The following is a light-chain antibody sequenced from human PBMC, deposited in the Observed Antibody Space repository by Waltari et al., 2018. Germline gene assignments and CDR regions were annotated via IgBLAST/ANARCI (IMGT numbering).Light chain of an antibody. J-gene: IGKJ2*01. V-gene: IGKV1-33*01. Sequence: IQMTQSPSSLSASIGVRVTIPCRAGKDIRKNLIWFQERPGKAPKLLIYYASNLEAGVPSRFSGTGSWTDFSLTISSLQPEDSATYYCQHYNNLPYTFSRGTKLQIK. CDR1: KDIRKN. CDR3: QHYNNLPYT. CDR2: YAS.